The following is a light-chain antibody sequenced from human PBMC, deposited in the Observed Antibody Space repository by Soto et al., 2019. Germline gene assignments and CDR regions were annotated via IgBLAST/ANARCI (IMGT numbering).Light chain of an antibody. J-gene: IGKJ1*01. CDR1: QTISTF. CDR2: GAS. CDR3: QHYNSYSEA. V-gene: IGKV1-5*01. Sequence: DIQLTQSPSTLSASVGDRVTITCRASQTISTFLAWYQQKPGKAPHLLIYGASSLQSGVPSRFSGSGSGTEFTLSISSLQPDDFATYYCQHYNSYSEAFGQGTKVELK.